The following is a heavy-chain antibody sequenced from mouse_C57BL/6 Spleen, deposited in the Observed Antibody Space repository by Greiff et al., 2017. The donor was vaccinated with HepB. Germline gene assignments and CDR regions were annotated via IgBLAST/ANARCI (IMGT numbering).Heavy chain of an antibody. CDR3: ARDNFITTVVATDY. Sequence: QVQLQQPGAELVKPGASVKLSCKASGYTFTSYWMHWVKQRPGQGLEWIGMIHPNSGSTNYNEKFKSKATLTVDKSSSTAYMQLSSLTSEDSAVYYSARDNFITTVVATDYWGQGTTLTVSS. D-gene: IGHD1-1*01. CDR1: GYTFTSYW. CDR2: IHPNSGST. V-gene: IGHV1-64*01. J-gene: IGHJ2*01.